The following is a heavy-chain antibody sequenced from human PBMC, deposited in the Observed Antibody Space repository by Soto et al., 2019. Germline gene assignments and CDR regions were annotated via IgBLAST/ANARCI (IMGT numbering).Heavy chain of an antibody. J-gene: IGHJ4*02. CDR1: GFTFSSYG. D-gene: IGHD3-3*01. V-gene: IGHV3-30*18. CDR3: AENHYDFWSGYWAPGLN. Sequence: PGGSLRLSCAASGFTFSSYGMHWVRQAPGKGLEWVAVISYDGSNKYYADSVKGRFTISRDNSKNTLYLQMNSLRAEDTAVYYCAENHYDFWSGYWAPGLNWGQGTLVTVSS. CDR2: ISYDGSNK.